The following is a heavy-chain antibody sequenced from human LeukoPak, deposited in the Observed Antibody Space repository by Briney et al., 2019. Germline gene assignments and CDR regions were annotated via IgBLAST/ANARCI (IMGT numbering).Heavy chain of an antibody. J-gene: IGHJ4*02. D-gene: IGHD6-13*01. V-gene: IGHV1-2*02. Sequence: ASVRVSCKASGYTFTGYYMHWVRQAPGQGLEWMGWINPNSGGTNYAQKFQGRVTMTRDTSIRTAYMELSRLRSDDTAVYYCARGLFRAAAGLNPNFDYWGQGTLVTVSS. CDR2: INPNSGGT. CDR3: ARGLFRAAAGLNPNFDY. CDR1: GYTFTGYY.